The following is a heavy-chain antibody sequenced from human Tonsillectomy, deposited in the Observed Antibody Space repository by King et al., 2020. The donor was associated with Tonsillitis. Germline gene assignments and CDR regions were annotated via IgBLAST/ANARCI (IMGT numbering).Heavy chain of an antibody. Sequence: QLQESGPGLVKPSETLSLTCTVSGGSISSYYWSWIRQPPGKGLEWIGYIYYSGSTNYNPSLKSRVTISVDTSKNQFSLKLSSVTAADTAVYYCAGRAMVRGVISHWGQGTLVTVSS. CDR3: AGRAMVRGVISH. J-gene: IGHJ4*02. D-gene: IGHD3-10*01. V-gene: IGHV4-59*08. CDR1: GGSISSYY. CDR2: IYYSGST.